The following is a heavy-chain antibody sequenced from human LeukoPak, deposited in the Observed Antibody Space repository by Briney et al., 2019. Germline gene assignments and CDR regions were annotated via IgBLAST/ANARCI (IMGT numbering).Heavy chain of an antibody. CDR3: ALLAVASDFDY. J-gene: IGHJ4*02. CDR2: IGASSIPK. CDR1: GFPFSFYE. D-gene: IGHD6-19*01. Sequence: GGSLRLSCVVSGFPFSFYELNWGRQAPGKGLEWVSNIGASSIPKYYADSVKGRFSISRDNARNSLYLQMNSLRVEDTAVYYCALLAVASDFDYWGQGALVTVSS. V-gene: IGHV3-48*03.